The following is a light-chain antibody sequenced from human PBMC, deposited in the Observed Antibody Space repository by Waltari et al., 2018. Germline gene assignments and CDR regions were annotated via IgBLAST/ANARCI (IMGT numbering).Light chain of an antibody. Sequence: DIQLTQSPSFLSASVGDRVTITCRASQGITSHLAWYQQKSGRAPNFLIYAASTLRRGVPSRFSGSGSGKVFTLTINDLQPEDFATYYCQQLNSYLYSFGQGTEVVMK. CDR2: AAS. CDR3: QQLNSYLYS. CDR1: QGITSH. J-gene: IGKJ2*01. V-gene: IGKV1-9*01.